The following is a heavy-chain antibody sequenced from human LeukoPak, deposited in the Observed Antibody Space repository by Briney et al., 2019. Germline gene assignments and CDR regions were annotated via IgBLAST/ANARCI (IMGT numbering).Heavy chain of an antibody. CDR2: IKQDGSEK. Sequence: GGSLRLSCAASGFTFCSYWMSWVRQAPGKGLEWVANIKQDGSEKYYVDSVKGRFTISRDNAKNSRYLQMNSLRAEDTAVYYCAGEGSSWYAGWLDPWGQGTLVTVSS. CDR3: AGEGSSWYAGWLDP. V-gene: IGHV3-7*01. D-gene: IGHD6-13*01. CDR1: GFTFCSYW. J-gene: IGHJ5*02.